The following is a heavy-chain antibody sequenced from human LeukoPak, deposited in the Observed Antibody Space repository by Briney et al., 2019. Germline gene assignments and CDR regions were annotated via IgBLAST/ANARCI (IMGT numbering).Heavy chain of an antibody. V-gene: IGHV3-23*01. CDR3: AKDLPYYYDSSGYHY. Sequence: GGSLRLSCAASGFTFSSYAMSWVRQAPGKGLEWASAISGSGGSTYYADSVKGRFTISRDNSKNTLYLQMNSLRAEDTAVYYCAKDLPYYYDSSGYHYWGQGTLVTVSS. CDR1: GFTFSSYA. J-gene: IGHJ4*02. D-gene: IGHD3-22*01. CDR2: ISGSGGST.